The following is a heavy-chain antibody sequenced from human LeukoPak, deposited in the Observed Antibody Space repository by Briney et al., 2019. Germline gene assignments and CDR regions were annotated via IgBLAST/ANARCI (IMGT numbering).Heavy chain of an antibody. CDR2: ISNDGDKK. J-gene: IGHJ4*02. D-gene: IGHD1-14*01. CDR3: ARAAGGGKPIDY. V-gene: IGHV3-30*03. Sequence: GGSLRLSCAVSGFTFSTYATHWVRQPPGKGLDWVAVISNDGDKKYYADSVKGRVTISRNNSKNSLYLDLNSLRIEDTSVFYWARAAGGGKPIDYWGQGTLVTVSS. CDR1: GFTFSTYA.